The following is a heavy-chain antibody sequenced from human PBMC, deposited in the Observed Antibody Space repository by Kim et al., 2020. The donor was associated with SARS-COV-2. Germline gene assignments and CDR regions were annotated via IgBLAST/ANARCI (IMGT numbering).Heavy chain of an antibody. Sequence: GGSLRLSCAASGFTFSNAWMSWVRQAPGKGLEWVGRIKSKTDGGTTDYAAPVKGRFTISRDDSKNTLYLQMNSLKTEDTAVYYCTTEWLRDGYNYVYFDYWGQVTLVTVSS. V-gene: IGHV3-15*01. D-gene: IGHD5-12*01. CDR1: GFTFSNAW. J-gene: IGHJ4*02. CDR2: IKSKTDGGTT. CDR3: TTEWLRDGYNYVYFDY.